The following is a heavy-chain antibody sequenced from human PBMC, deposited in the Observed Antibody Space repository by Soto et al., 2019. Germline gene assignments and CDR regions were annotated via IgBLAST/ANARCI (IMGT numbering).Heavy chain of an antibody. Sequence: GASVKVSCKVSGYTLTELSMHWVRQAPGKGLEWMGGFDPEDGETIYAQKFQGRVTMTEDTSTDTAYMELSSLRSEDTAVYYCATHNYGTDAFDIWGQGTMVTVS. CDR3: ATHNYGTDAFDI. J-gene: IGHJ3*02. D-gene: IGHD4-17*01. CDR1: GYTLTELS. V-gene: IGHV1-24*01. CDR2: FDPEDGET.